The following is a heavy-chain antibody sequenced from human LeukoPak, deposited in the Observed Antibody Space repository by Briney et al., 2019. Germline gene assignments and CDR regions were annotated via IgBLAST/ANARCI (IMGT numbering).Heavy chain of an antibody. CDR2: IYFSGIT. CDR1: GGSISNYY. D-gene: IGHD6-13*01. V-gene: IGHV4-59*01. Sequence: SETLSLTCTVSGGSISNYYWSWIRQPPGKGLEWIGYIYFSGITYYHPSLKSRVTISVDTYKNKFALTLSSVTAADTAVYYCARARVDKVGYTSNWFFPLDYWGQGTLVTVSS. J-gene: IGHJ4*02. CDR3: ARARVDKVGYTSNWFFPLDY.